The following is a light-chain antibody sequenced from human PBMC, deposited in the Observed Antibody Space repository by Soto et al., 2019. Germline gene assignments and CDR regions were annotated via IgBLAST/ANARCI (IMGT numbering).Light chain of an antibody. V-gene: IGKV2-28*01. CDR1: QSLLHSNGYNY. Sequence: DIEMTQSPLSLPVTPGEPASISCRSSQSLLHSNGYNYLDWYLQKPGQSPQLLISLNSNRASGVPERVSGSGSGTNFTLKISKVEAEDVGVYYCMQALQTPRTFGQGTKLEIK. CDR2: LNS. CDR3: MQALQTPRT. J-gene: IGKJ2*01.